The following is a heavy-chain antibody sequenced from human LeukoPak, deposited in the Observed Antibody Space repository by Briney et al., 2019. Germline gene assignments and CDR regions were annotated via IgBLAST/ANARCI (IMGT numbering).Heavy chain of an antibody. D-gene: IGHD3-16*02. CDR1: GFTLSTNA. V-gene: IGHV3-11*06. Sequence: PGGSLRLSCLTSGFTLSTNAMSWIRQAPGKGLEWVSYISSSSSYTNYADSVKGRFTISRDNAKNSLYLQMNSLRAEDTAVYYCARGFADFVWGSYPSSYWGQGILVTVSS. CDR3: ARGFADFVWGSYPSSY. CDR2: ISSSSSYT. J-gene: IGHJ4*02.